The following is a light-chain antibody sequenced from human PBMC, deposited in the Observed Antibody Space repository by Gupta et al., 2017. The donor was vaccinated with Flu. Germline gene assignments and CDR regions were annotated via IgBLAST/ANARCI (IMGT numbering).Light chain of an antibody. J-gene: IGLJ3*02. CDR1: SGYIGSDF. CDR3: QSFQSSAVWV. V-gene: IGLV6-57*01. CDR2: EDD. Sequence: NYLLTQPQSLSASPGTTVPITCVRSSGYIGSDFVQWYRLRPGSPLTTIIDEDDQKPSGVSPRFSGSIDSSSNSASLTIYDLQPEDEGDYYCQSFQSSAVWVFGGGNKLTVL.